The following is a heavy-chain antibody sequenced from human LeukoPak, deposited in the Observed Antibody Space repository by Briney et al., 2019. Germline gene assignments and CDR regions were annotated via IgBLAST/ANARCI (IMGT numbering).Heavy chain of an antibody. Sequence: GASVKVSCKASGYTFTGYYMHWVRQAPGQGLEWMGRINPNSGGTNSAQNFQGRVTMTRDTSINTAYMELSSLRTEDTAVYFCVRVPPGGTVTTDYWGQGTLVIVSS. J-gene: IGHJ4*02. D-gene: IGHD4-17*01. CDR3: VRVPPGGTVTTDY. CDR1: GYTFTGYY. V-gene: IGHV1-2*06. CDR2: INPNSGGT.